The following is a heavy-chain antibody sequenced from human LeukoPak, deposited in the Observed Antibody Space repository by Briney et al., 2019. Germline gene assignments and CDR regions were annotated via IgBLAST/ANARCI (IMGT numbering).Heavy chain of an antibody. J-gene: IGHJ4*02. CDR3: ARGIVGPTGDY. CDR1: EFSFSNYW. V-gene: IGHV3-74*01. Sequence: GGSLRLSCVVSEFSFSNYWMHWVRKAPGKGLVWVSRINSDGSTTSYAASVKGRFTISRDSAKNTLYLQMNSLRAEDTAVYYCARGIVGPTGDYWGQGTLVTVSS. CDR2: INSDGSTT. D-gene: IGHD1-26*01.